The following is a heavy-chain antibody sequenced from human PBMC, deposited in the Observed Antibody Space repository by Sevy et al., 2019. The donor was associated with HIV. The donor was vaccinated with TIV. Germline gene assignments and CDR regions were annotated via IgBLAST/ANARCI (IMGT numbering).Heavy chain of an antibody. V-gene: IGHV3-30*04. CDR3: ARDPTFSSDTRGYYPFDS. Sequence: GGSLRLSCAASGFIFSNYAIHWVRRAPGKGLEWVAVISYDGSNKHYAASVKGRFTISRDNSRNTLFLQMNSLRLDDTAVSYCARDPTFSSDTRGYYPFDSWGQGTLVTVSS. CDR2: ISYDGSNK. CDR1: GFIFSNYA. J-gene: IGHJ4*02. D-gene: IGHD3-22*01.